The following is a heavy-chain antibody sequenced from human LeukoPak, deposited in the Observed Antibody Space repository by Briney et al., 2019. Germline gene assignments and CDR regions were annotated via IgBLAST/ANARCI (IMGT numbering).Heavy chain of an antibody. V-gene: IGHV6-1*01. CDR3: ARDRNYYGSGSYSPFDY. Sequence: SQTPSLTCAISGDSVSSNSAAWNWIRQSPSRGLEWLGRTYYRSKWYNDYAVSVRSRITINPDTSKNQFSLQLNSVTPEDTAVYYCARDRNYYGSGSYSPFDYWGQGTLVTVSS. CDR1: GDSVSSNSAA. D-gene: IGHD3-10*01. J-gene: IGHJ4*02. CDR2: TYYRSKWYN.